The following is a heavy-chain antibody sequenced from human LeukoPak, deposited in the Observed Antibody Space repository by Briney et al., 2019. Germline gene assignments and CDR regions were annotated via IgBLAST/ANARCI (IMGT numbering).Heavy chain of an antibody. V-gene: IGHV3-23*01. J-gene: IGHJ5*01. CDR3: VKNGVRSLFTVYNWFDS. D-gene: IGHD2-8*01. CDR2: VSGDGAGM. CDR1: GFAFPNYA. Sequence: GGSLRLSCAASGFAFPNYAMNWVRQAPGKGLEWVSGVSGDGAGMYYADSVKGRFTVSRNNSENTLSLQMDILRAEDTAVYYCVKNGVRSLFTVYNWFDSWGQGTLVTVSS.